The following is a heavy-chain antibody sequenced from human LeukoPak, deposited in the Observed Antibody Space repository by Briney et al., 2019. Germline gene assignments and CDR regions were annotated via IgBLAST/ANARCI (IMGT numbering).Heavy chain of an antibody. CDR1: GGSISSSSYY. CDR3: ARRDSLFLFDY. D-gene: IGHD3-22*01. J-gene: IGHJ4*02. Sequence: SKTLSLTCTVSGGSISSSSYYWGWIRQPPGKGLEWIGSIYYSGSTYYNPSLKSRVTISVDTSKNQFSLKLSSVTAADTAVYYCARRDSLFLFDYWGQGTLVTVSS. V-gene: IGHV4-39*01. CDR2: IYYSGST.